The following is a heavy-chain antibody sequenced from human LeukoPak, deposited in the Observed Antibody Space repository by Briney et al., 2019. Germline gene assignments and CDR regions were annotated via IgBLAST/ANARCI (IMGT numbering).Heavy chain of an antibody. D-gene: IGHD4-17*01. CDR2: ISGSGGST. Sequence: GGSLRLSCAASGLTFSSYAIAWVRQAPGKGLEWVSGISGSGGSTYYADSVKGRFTISRDNSKNTLSLLMNSLRAEDTAVYYCARVREYGDYRINFDYWGQGTLVTVSS. J-gene: IGHJ4*02. CDR3: ARVREYGDYRINFDY. V-gene: IGHV3-23*01. CDR1: GLTFSSYA.